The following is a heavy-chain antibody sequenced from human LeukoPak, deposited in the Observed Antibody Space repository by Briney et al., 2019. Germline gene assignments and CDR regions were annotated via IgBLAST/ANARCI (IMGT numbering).Heavy chain of an antibody. CDR3: ARVSLYHYYMDV. CDR1: GGTFSSYA. CDR2: IIPILGIA. V-gene: IGHV1-69*04. Sequence: SVKVSCKASGGTFSSYAISWVRQAPGQGLEWMGRIIPILGIANYAQKFQGRVTITADKSTSTAYMELSSLRSEDTAVYYCARVSLYHYYMDVWGKGTTVTVSS. J-gene: IGHJ6*03.